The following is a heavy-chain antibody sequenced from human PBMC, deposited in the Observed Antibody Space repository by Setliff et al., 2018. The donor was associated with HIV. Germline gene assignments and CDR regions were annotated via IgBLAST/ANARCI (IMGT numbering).Heavy chain of an antibody. V-gene: IGHV3-15*01. CDR3: TTAVAQNWYGSGNENY. D-gene: IGHD3-10*01. Sequence: GGSLRLSCAASGFTFTNAWMSWVRQAPGKGLEWVGRIKSKTDGGTEDYAAPVKGRFTISRDDSRSTLYLQMNSLITEDTALYYCTTAVAQNWYGSGNENYWGQGTLVTVSS. J-gene: IGHJ4*02. CDR2: IKSKTDGGTE. CDR1: GFTFTNAW.